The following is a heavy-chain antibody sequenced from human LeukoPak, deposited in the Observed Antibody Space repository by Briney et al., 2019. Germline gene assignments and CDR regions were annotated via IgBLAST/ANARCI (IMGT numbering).Heavy chain of an antibody. J-gene: IGHJ6*03. CDR2: IYYSGST. D-gene: IGHD2-2*01. CDR1: GGSISSYY. CDR3: ARVGSEYQLLYYYYYMDV. V-gene: IGHV4-59*01. Sequence: SETLSLTCTVSGGSISSYYWSWIRQPPGKGLEWIGYIYYSGSTNYNPSLKSRVTISVDTSKNQFSLKLSSVTAADTAVYYCARVGSEYQLLYYYYYMDVWGKGTTVTVSS.